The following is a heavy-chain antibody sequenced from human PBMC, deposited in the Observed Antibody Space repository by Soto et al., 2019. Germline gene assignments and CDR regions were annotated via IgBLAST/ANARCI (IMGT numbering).Heavy chain of an antibody. CDR1: GYTFTSYY. CDR3: AILAHGKFDY. J-gene: IGHJ4*02. Sequence: ASVKVSCKASGYTFTSYYMHWVRQAPGQGLEWMGRINVNSGNTNYAQKLQGRVTMTTDTSTSTAYMELRSLRAEDTAVYYCAILAHGKFDYWGQGALVTVSS. D-gene: IGHD1-26*01. CDR2: INVNSGNT. V-gene: IGHV1-46*01.